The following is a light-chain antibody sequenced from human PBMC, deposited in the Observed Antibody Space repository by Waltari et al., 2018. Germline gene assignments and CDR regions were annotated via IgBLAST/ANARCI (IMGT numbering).Light chain of an antibody. Sequence: EIVFTQSPGPLSLSPGETATLSCRASQSVSSSYLAWYQQKPGQAPRLLIYGASSRATGIPDRFSGSGSGTDFTLTISRLEPEDFAVYYCQQYGSSPRVTFGPGTKVDIK. CDR1: QSVSSSY. V-gene: IGKV3-20*01. J-gene: IGKJ3*01. CDR2: GAS. CDR3: QQYGSSPRVT.